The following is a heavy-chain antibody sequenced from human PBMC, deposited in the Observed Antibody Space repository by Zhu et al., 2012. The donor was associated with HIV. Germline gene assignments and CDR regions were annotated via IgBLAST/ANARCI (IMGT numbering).Heavy chain of an antibody. CDR3: AGGRVATVDF. D-gene: IGHD5-12*01. V-gene: IGHV4-4*09. Sequence: QVQLQESGPGLVKPSETLSLSCSVSGASINLYYWRWMRQPPGAGLEWIGDIYTSGNINYNSSLKGRVTISTDTSKNQFSLKLTSVTAADTAVYYCAGGRVATVDFWGQGALVTVSS. J-gene: IGHJ4*02. CDR1: GASINLYY. CDR2: IYTSGNI.